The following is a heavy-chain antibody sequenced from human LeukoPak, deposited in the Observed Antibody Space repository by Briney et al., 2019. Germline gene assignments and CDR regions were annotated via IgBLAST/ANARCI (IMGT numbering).Heavy chain of an antibody. CDR2: IYSDGST. V-gene: IGHV3-53*01. Sequence: GGSLRLSCAASEFAVSSNYMSWVGQAPGKGLEWVSLIYSDGSTYYGDSVKGRFTVFRDISKNMLYLQMHSLRAEDTAVYYCARASGGHYGMDVWGQGTTVTVSS. CDR1: EFAVSSNY. J-gene: IGHJ6*02. CDR3: ARASGGHYGMDV.